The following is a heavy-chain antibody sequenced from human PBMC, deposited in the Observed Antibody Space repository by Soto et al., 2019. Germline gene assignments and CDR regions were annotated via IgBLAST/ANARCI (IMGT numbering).Heavy chain of an antibody. CDR2: ISSGSSAI. D-gene: IGHD5-18*01. V-gene: IGHV3-48*02. Sequence: EVQLVESGGGLVQPGGSLRLSCAASGFTFSSYSMNWVRKAPGKGLEWVSYISSGSSAIYYADSVKGRFTISRDNAKNSLYLQMNSLTDEDTAVYYCATTDTLNYWGQGTLVTVSS. CDR1: GFTFSSYS. CDR3: ATTDTLNY. J-gene: IGHJ4*02.